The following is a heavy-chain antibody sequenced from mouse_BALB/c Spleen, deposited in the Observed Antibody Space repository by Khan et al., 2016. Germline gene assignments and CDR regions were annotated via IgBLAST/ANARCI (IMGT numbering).Heavy chain of an antibody. CDR2: ITYSGST. J-gene: IGHJ3*01. V-gene: IGHV3-2*02. D-gene: IGHD3-2*01. CDR1: GYSITSDYA. Sequence: EVQLQESGPGLVKPSQSLSLTCTVTGYSITSDYAWNWIRPFPGNKLEWMGYITYSGSTSYNPSLKSRISITRDTSNNQSFLQLNSVTTEDPATYYGSRSGQLGLRWFAYWGQGTLVTVSA. CDR3: SRSGQLGLRWFAY.